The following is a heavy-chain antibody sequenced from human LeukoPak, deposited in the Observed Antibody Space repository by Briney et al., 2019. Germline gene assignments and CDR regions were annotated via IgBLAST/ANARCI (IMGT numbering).Heavy chain of an antibody. CDR3: ARRGAMVAHYYYMDV. V-gene: IGHV1-8*01. D-gene: IGHD5-18*01. CDR1: GYTFTSYD. J-gene: IGHJ6*03. Sequence: ASVKVSCKASGYTFTSYDINWVRQATGQGLEWMGWMNPNSGNTGYAQKFQGRVTMTRNTSISTAYMELSSLRSGDTAVYYCARRGAMVAHYYYMDVWGKGTTVTISS. CDR2: MNPNSGNT.